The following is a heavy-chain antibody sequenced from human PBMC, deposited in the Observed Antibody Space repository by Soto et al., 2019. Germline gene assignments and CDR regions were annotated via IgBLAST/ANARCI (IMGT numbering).Heavy chain of an antibody. CDR3: ARMYYDFWSGYYILFDY. Sequence: QVQLQQWGAGLLKPSETLSLTCAVYGGSFSGYYWSWIRQPPGKGLEWIGEINHSGSTNYNPSLKPRVTISVDTSKNQFSLKLSSVTAADTAVYYCARMYYDFWSGYYILFDYWGQGTLVTVSS. D-gene: IGHD3-3*01. CDR1: GGSFSGYY. J-gene: IGHJ4*02. CDR2: INHSGST. V-gene: IGHV4-34*01.